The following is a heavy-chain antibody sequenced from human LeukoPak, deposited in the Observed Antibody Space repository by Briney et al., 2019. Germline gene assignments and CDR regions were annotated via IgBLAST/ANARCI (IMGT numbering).Heavy chain of an antibody. CDR3: ARVEGESGLYYYYYYMDV. Sequence: ASVKVSCKASGYTFTSYGISWVRQAPGQGLEWMGWISAYNGNTNYAQKLQGRVTMTTDTSTSTAYMELRSLRSDDTAVYYCARVEGESGLYYYYYYMDVWGKGTTVTVSS. J-gene: IGHJ6*03. CDR1: GYTFTSYG. CDR2: ISAYNGNT. D-gene: IGHD1-1*01. V-gene: IGHV1-18*01.